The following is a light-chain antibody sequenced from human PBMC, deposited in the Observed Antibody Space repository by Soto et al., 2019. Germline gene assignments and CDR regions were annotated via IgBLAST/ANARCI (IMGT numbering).Light chain of an antibody. Sequence: EIVLTQSPATLSLSPGERATLSCRASQSVSSYLAWYQQKPGQAPRLLIYDASNRATGIPARFSGSGSGTDFTLTISCLEPEDFAVYYCQQSSNWLSITFGQGTRLEIK. CDR2: DAS. CDR3: QQSSNWLSIT. J-gene: IGKJ5*01. CDR1: QSVSSY. V-gene: IGKV3-11*01.